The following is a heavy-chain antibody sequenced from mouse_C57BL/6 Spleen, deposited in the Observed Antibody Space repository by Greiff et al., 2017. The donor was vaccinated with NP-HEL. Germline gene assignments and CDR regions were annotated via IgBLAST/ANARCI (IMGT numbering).Heavy chain of an antibody. V-gene: IGHV1-59*01. CDR3: AREPYDVAMDY. CDR1: GYTFTSYW. Sequence: VQLQQPGAELVRPGTSVKLSCKASGYTFTSYWMHWVKQRPGQGLEWIGVIDASDSYTNYNQKFKGKATLTVDTSSSTAYMQLSSLTSEDSAVYYCAREPYDVAMDYWGQGTSVTVSS. J-gene: IGHJ4*01. D-gene: IGHD2-12*01. CDR2: IDASDSYT.